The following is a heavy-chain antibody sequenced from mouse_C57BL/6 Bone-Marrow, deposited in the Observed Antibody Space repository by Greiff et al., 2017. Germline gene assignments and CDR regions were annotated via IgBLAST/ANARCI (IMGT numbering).Heavy chain of an antibody. J-gene: IGHJ4*01. D-gene: IGHD1-1*01. V-gene: IGHV1-53*01. Sequence: QVQLQQSGTELVKPGASVKLSCKASGYTFTSYWMHWVKQRPGQGLEWIGNINPSNGGTNYNEKFKSKATLTVDKSSSTAYMQLSSLTSEDSAVYYCARSPPYYYGSDYAMDYWGQGTSVTVSS. CDR1: GYTFTSYW. CDR3: ARSPPYYYGSDYAMDY. CDR2: INPSNGGT.